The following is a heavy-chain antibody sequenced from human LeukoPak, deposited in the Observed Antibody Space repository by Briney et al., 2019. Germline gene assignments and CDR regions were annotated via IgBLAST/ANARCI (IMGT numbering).Heavy chain of an antibody. CDR1: GYSFTSYG. CDR3: TFYRITLVRGSPYYYGLDV. J-gene: IGHJ6*02. Sequence: ASVKVSCTASGYSFTSYGFTWVRQAPGQGLEWMGCISAYHGDTNYAQKFQGRVTMTTETSTSTAYMELRSLRSDDTAVYYCTFYRITLVRGSPYYYGLDVWGQGTTVTVSS. D-gene: IGHD3-10*01. V-gene: IGHV1-18*01. CDR2: ISAYHGDT.